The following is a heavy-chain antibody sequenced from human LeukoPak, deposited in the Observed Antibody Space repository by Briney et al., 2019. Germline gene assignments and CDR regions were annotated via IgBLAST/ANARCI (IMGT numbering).Heavy chain of an antibody. D-gene: IGHD7-27*01. J-gene: IGHJ4*02. Sequence: GGSLRLSCAASGFTVSSSHMTWIRQAPRKGLEWVSIIKSGSNTDYADSVKGRFAISRDNSKNTVYLQMNSLRIEDTAVYYCVNLPGGGQWGQGTLVTVSS. CDR1: GFTVSSSH. V-gene: IGHV3-66*02. CDR2: IKSGSNT. CDR3: VNLPGGGQ.